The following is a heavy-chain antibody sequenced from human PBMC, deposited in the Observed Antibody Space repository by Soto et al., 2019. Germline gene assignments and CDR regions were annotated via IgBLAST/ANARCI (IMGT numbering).Heavy chain of an antibody. CDR2: IIPILGIA. CDR3: ATGASCSGSSCFNEYFQH. Sequence: QVHLVQSGAEVKRPGSSVKVSCQASGGTFNSYTISWVRQAPGQGLEWMGRIIPILGIANYAQKFLGRVTITADRSTHTAYMELRSLRSEETAVYYCATGASCSGSSCFNEYFQHWGQGTLVTVSS. V-gene: IGHV1-69*02. CDR1: GGTFNSYT. D-gene: IGHD2-15*01. J-gene: IGHJ1*01.